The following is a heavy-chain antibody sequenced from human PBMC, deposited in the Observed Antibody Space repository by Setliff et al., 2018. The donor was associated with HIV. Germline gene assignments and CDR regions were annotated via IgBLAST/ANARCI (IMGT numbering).Heavy chain of an antibody. V-gene: IGHV4-38-2*01. Sequence: SCAVSGYSISSGYYWGWIRQPPGKGLEWIGSIYHSGSTYYNPSLKSRVTISVDTSKNQFSLKLSSVTAADTAVYYCARHSGGSFYNFWSGDYYYYGMDVWGQGTTVTVSS. CDR3: ARHSGGSFYNFWSGDYYYYGMDV. J-gene: IGHJ6*02. CDR2: IYHSGST. D-gene: IGHD3-3*01. CDR1: GYSISSGYY.